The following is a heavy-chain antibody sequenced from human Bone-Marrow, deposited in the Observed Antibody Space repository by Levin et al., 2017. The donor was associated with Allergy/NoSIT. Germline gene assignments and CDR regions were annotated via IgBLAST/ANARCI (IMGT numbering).Heavy chain of an antibody. V-gene: IGHV1-8*01. D-gene: IGHD1-26*01. CDR1: GYTFTSFH. J-gene: IGHJ5*01. CDR3: ARGVDRGSSNWFDH. CDR2: MNPSSGKT. Sequence: ASVKVSCKASGYTFTSFHINWMRQAAGQGLEWMGLMNPSSGKTEFAHKFQGRVTLTTDTSMSTAYMELSSLTSDDTAVYYCARGVDRGSSNWFDHWGQGTLVTVSS.